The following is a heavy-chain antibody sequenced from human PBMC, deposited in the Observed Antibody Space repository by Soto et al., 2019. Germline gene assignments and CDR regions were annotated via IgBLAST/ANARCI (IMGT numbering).Heavy chain of an antibody. V-gene: IGHV4-39*02. CDR1: GGSISSTIYY. Sequence: SETLSLTCTVSGGSISSTIYYWGWIRQPPGKGLEWIGSIYFSGSTYYNPSLQSQVTISVDTYKNQFSLKLGSVTAADTAVYYCAIDSYYDFWSGSSNPYGMDVWGQGTTVTVSS. D-gene: IGHD3-3*01. CDR2: IYFSGST. J-gene: IGHJ6*02. CDR3: AIDSYYDFWSGSSNPYGMDV.